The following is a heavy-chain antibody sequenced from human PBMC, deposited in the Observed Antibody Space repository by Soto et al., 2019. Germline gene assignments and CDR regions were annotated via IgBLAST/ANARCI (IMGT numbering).Heavy chain of an antibody. D-gene: IGHD3-3*01. V-gene: IGHV1-69*04. CDR3: GREGITIFGVVITAGYYRDV. J-gene: IGHJ6*03. CDR1: GYAFSIYT. Sequence: ASVNVSCKASGYAFSIYTISWVRQAPGQGLEWMGRIIPILGIANYAQKFQGRVTITADKSTSTAYMELSSLRSEDTAVYYCGREGITIFGVVITAGYYRDVWGNGTTVTISS. CDR2: IIPILGIA.